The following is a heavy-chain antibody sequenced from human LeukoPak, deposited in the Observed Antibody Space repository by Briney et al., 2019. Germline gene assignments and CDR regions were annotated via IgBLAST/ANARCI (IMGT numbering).Heavy chain of an antibody. V-gene: IGHV4-61*02. D-gene: IGHD3-3*01. Sequence: SQTLSLTCTVSGGSISSGSYYWSWVRQPAWKGLEWIGPIYTSGSTNYNPSLKSRVTISVDTSKNQFSLKLRSVTAADTAVYYCARGTDSSITVFGVVINYFDYWGQGTPVTVSS. CDR1: GGSISSGSYY. CDR3: ARGTDSSITVFGVVINYFDY. CDR2: IYTSGST. J-gene: IGHJ4*02.